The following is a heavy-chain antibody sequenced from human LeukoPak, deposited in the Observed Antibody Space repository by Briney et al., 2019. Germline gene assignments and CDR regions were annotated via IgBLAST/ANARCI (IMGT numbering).Heavy chain of an antibody. Sequence: TSETLSLTCTVSGGSISSGGYYWSWIRQHPGKGLEWIGYIYYSGSTYYNPSLKSRVTISVDTSKNQFSLKLSSVTAADTAVYYCASSQSGSGWYFPYYFDHWGQGTLVTVSS. CDR1: GGSISSGGYY. CDR2: IYYSGST. V-gene: IGHV4-31*03. D-gene: IGHD6-19*01. J-gene: IGHJ4*02. CDR3: ASSQSGSGWYFPYYFDH.